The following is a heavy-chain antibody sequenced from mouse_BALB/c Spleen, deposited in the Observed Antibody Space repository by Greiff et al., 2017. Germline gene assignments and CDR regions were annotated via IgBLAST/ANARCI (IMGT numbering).Heavy chain of an antibody. J-gene: IGHJ4*01. Sequence: VQLQQSGAELVRPGASVTLSCKASGYTFTDYEMHWVKQTPVHGLEWIGAIDPETGGTAYKQKFKGKATLTADKSTSTAYMNLRSLTSGDSAVYCCTRVALTWTNAMDYWGQGTSVTVSS. CDR3: TRVALTWTNAMDY. CDR1: GYTFTDYE. CDR2: IDPETGGT. D-gene: IGHD1-1*02. V-gene: IGHV1-15*01.